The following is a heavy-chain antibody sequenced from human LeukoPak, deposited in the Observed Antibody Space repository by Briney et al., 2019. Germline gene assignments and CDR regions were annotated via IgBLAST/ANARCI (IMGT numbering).Heavy chain of an antibody. CDR1: YW. V-gene: IGHV5-51*01. D-gene: IGHD3-22*01. CDR2: IYPGDSDT. J-gene: IGHJ4*02. Sequence: YWSWIRQPPGKGLEWMGIIYPGDSDTRYSPSFQGQVTISADKSISTAYLQWSSLKASDTAMYYCARQGDTYYYDSSGYYLDYWGQGTLVTVSS. CDR3: ARQGDTYYYDSSGYYLDY.